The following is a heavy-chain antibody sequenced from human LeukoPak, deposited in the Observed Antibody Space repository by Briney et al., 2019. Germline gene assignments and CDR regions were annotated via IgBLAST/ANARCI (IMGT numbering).Heavy chain of an antibody. J-gene: IGHJ4*02. Sequence: PGGSLRLSCAASGFTFSSYEMNWVRQAPGKGLEWVSYISSSGSTIYYADSVKGRFTISRDNAKNSLYLQMNSLRAEDTAVYYCATAKGATSLSASYYFDYWGQGTLVTVSS. CDR2: ISSSGSTI. CDR3: ATAKGATSLSASYYFDY. D-gene: IGHD1-26*01. V-gene: IGHV3-48*03. CDR1: GFTFSSYE.